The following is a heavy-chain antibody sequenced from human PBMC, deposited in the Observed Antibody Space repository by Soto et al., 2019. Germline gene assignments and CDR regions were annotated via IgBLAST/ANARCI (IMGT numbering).Heavy chain of an antibody. V-gene: IGHV1-8*01. D-gene: IGHD2-21*02. CDR2: MQASSGRT. J-gene: IGHJ4*02. CDR3: ARGVTAGLDY. CDR1: GYSFTRLD. Sequence: QVQRVQSGAEVREPGASVKVSCKASGYSFTRLDINWVRQTTGQGLEWMVWMQASSGRTGYAQKFQGRVTMTRDTPIKTAYMELSSLTSDHTAFYYCARGVTAGLDYWGQGTLVTVTS.